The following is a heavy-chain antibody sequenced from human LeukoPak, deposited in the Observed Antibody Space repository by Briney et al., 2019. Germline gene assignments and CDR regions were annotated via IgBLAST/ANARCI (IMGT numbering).Heavy chain of an antibody. Sequence: GGSLRLSCAASGFTFSSYGMHWVRQAPGKGLEWVAAISYDGSNKYYADSVKGRFTISRDNSKNTLYLQMNSLRAEDTAVYYCAKDPNEYGDYVGYFDYWGQGTLVTVSS. CDR2: ISYDGSNK. V-gene: IGHV3-30*18. CDR1: GFTFSSYG. CDR3: AKDPNEYGDYVGYFDY. J-gene: IGHJ4*02. D-gene: IGHD4-17*01.